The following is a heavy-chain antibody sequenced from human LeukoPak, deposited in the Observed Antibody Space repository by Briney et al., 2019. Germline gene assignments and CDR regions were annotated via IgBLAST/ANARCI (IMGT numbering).Heavy chain of an antibody. CDR3: AKGSSSSRLYYFDY. CDR1: GFTFSSYA. V-gene: IGHV3-23*01. CDR2: ITNSGGDT. J-gene: IGHJ4*02. D-gene: IGHD6-6*01. Sequence: PGGSLRLSCAASGFTFSSYAMSWVRQAPGKGLEWVSAITNSGGDTYHADSVKGRFTISRDNSKNTLYLQMNSLRVEDTAVYYCAKGSSSSRLYYFDYWGQGTLVTVSS.